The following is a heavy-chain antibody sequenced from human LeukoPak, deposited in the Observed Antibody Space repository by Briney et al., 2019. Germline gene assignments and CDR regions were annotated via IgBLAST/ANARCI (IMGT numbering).Heavy chain of an antibody. CDR1: GFTFRDST. D-gene: IGHD2-21*02. CDR2: SSGGGEMT. V-gene: IGHV3-23*01. J-gene: IGHJ1*01. Sequence: GGSLRLSCAASGFTFRDSTMSWVRQAPGKGLEWVSGSSGGGEMTYYAASVRRRFSISKDNYRNTLYQQMDRLSADDTVLYCCMKGAIVVITAVWGDWGQGILVTVSS. CDR3: MKGAIVVITAVWGD.